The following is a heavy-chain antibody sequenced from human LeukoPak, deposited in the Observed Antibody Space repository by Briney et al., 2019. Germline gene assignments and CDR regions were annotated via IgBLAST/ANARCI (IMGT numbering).Heavy chain of an antibody. CDR3: ARGWVRDYYDY. V-gene: IGHV4-59*01. Sequence: PSQTLSPTCTVSGGSISSYYWSWIRQPPGKGLGWIGYIYYSGSTNYNPSLKSRVTISVDTSKNQFSLKLSSVTAADTAVYYCARGWVRDYYDYWGQGTLVTVSS. D-gene: IGHD3-10*01. J-gene: IGHJ4*02. CDR2: IYYSGST. CDR1: GGSISSYY.